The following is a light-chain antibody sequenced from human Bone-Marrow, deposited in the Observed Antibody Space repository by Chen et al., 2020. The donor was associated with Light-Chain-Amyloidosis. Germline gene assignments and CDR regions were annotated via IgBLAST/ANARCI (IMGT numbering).Light chain of an antibody. CDR1: NIGSTS. CDR2: DDS. Sequence: SYVLTPPSSVSVDPGNTATNACGGNNIGSTSVHWYQQTPGQAPLLVVYDDSDRPSGIPERLSGSNSGNTATLTISRVEAGDEADYYCQVWDRSSDRPVFGGGTKLTVL. V-gene: IGLV3-21*03. CDR3: QVWDRSSDRPV. J-gene: IGLJ3*02.